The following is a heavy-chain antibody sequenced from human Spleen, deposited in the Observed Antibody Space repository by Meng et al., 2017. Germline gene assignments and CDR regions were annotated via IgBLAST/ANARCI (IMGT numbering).Heavy chain of an antibody. J-gene: IGHJ4*02. CDR1: GYTLNNYA. CDR3: TRDGYLDCSRTNCFDY. D-gene: IGHD2-2*01. V-gene: IGHV7-4-1*02. CDR2: IDTKTGNP. Sequence: VQLVQSGSGLRKPGAPGKVSCKASGYTLNNYAKNWLRQAPGQGLEWMGWIDTKTGNPTYAQGFRGRLVFSLDTSVSTTYLEISGLKADDTAVYYCTRDGYLDCSRTNCFDYWGQGTLVTVSS.